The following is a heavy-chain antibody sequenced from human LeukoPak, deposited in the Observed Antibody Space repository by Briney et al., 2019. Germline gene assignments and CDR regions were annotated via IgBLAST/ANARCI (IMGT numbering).Heavy chain of an antibody. V-gene: IGHV1-2*02. J-gene: IGHJ4*02. CDR2: INPNSGGT. CDR1: GYTFTGYY. CDR3: ARDDTPSV. Sequence: ASVTVSCMASGYTFTGYYLHWLRQAPGQGLEWMGWINPNSGGTNYAQKFQGRVTMTRDTSISTAYMELSRLRADDTAVYYCARDDTPSVWGQGTLVTVSS. D-gene: IGHD2-2*02.